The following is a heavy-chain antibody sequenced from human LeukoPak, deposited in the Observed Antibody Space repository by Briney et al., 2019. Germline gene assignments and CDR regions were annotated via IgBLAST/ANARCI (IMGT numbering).Heavy chain of an antibody. D-gene: IGHD3-3*01. CDR1: GFSVSTNY. V-gene: IGHV3-53*01. J-gene: IGHJ4*02. CDR2: ISNHGTT. Sequence: PGGSLRLSCAASGFSVSTNYMIWVRQAPGMGLECVSVISNHGTTYYADSVKGRFSISRDNSKNTVFLQMNSLRAEDTAVYYCARDNTISGHYEVGYWGQGTLVTVSS. CDR3: ARDNTISGHYEVGY.